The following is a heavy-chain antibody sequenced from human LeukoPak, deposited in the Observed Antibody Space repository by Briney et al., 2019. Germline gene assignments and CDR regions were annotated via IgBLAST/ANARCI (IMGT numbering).Heavy chain of an antibody. CDR2: INWNGGST. Sequence: GGSLRLSCAASGFTFDDYGMSWVRQAPGKGPEWVSGINWNGGSTGYADSVKGRFTISRDNAKNSLYLQMNSLRAEDTALYYCAREGITMVRGGQWYYYMDVWGKGTTVTISS. CDR1: GFTFDDYG. D-gene: IGHD3-10*01. CDR3: AREGITMVRGGQWYYYMDV. V-gene: IGHV3-20*04. J-gene: IGHJ6*03.